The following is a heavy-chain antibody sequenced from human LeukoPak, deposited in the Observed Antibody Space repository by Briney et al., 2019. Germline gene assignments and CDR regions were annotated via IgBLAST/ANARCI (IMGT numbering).Heavy chain of an antibody. Sequence: GASVKVSCKASGYTFTSYGISWVRQAPGQGLEWMGWISPYKGNTNYAQKFQGRVTMTTDTSTSTAYMELRSLRSDDTAVYYCARDICSTTRCYFGYFDYWGQGTLVTVSS. CDR3: ARDICSTTRCYFGYFDY. J-gene: IGHJ4*02. CDR1: GYTFTSYG. V-gene: IGHV1-18*01. D-gene: IGHD2-2*01. CDR2: ISPYKGNT.